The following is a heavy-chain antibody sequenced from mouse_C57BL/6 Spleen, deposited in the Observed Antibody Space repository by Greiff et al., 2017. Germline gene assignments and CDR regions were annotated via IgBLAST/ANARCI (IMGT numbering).Heavy chain of an antibody. J-gene: IGHJ2*01. CDR1: GYSFTGYY. Sequence: VQLQQSGPELVKPGASVKISCKASGYSFTGYYMNWVKQSPEKSLEWIGEINPSTGGTTYNQKFKAKATLTVDKSSSTAYMQLKSLTSEDSAVYYCARRDYGSSYGYFDYWGQGTTVTVSS. D-gene: IGHD1-1*01. V-gene: IGHV1-42*01. CDR2: INPSTGGT. CDR3: ARRDYGSSYGYFDY.